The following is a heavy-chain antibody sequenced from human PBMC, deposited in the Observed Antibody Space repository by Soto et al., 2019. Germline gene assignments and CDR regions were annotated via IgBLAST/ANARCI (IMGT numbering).Heavy chain of an antibody. D-gene: IGHD5-12*01. J-gene: IGHJ4*02. CDR1: GYTFTSYG. CDR2: ISAYNGNT. Sequence: ASVKVSCKASGYTFTSYGISWVRQAPVQGLEWMGWISAYNGNTNYAQKLQGRVTMTTDTSTSTAYMELRSLRSDDTAVYYCARLRHGGYWGSMIYWGQGTLVTVSS. V-gene: IGHV1-18*01. CDR3: ARLRHGGYWGSMIY.